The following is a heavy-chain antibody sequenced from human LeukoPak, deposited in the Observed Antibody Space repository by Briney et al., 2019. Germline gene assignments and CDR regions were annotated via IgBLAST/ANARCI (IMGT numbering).Heavy chain of an antibody. Sequence: GGSLRLSXAASGFTFSSYGMHWVRQAPGKGLEWVAVIWYDGSNKYYADSVKGRFTISRDNSKNTLYLQMNSLRAEDTAVYYSAKGFRVGATYFDYWGQGTLVTVSS. D-gene: IGHD1-26*01. CDR2: IWYDGSNK. CDR3: AKGFRVGATYFDY. J-gene: IGHJ4*02. V-gene: IGHV3-33*06. CDR1: GFTFSSYG.